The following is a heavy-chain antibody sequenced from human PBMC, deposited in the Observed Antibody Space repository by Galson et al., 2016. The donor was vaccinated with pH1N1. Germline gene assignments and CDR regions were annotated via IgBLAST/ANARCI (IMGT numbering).Heavy chain of an antibody. CDR2: IKQDGSEK. J-gene: IGHJ4*02. D-gene: IGHD6-19*01. V-gene: IGHV3-7*01. CDR1: GFTFSSYW. CDR3: ARGKGSGWKYYFDY. Sequence: SLRLSCAASGFTFSSYWMSWVRQAPGKGLEWVANIKQDGSEKYYVDSVKGRFTISRDNAKNSLYLQMNSLRAEDTAVYYCARGKGSGWKYYFDYWGQGTLVTVSS.